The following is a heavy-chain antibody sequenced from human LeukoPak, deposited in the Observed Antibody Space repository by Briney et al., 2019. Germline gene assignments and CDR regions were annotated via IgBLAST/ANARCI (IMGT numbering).Heavy chain of an antibody. CDR2: ISGSGSST. J-gene: IGHJ4*02. V-gene: IGHV3-23*01. D-gene: IGHD3-3*01. Sequence: PGGSLRLSCAASGFTFRVYAMTWVRQAPGKGLEWVSGISGSGSSTYSADSVKGRFTISRDNSKNTLYLQMNSLRAEDTAVYYCAHYDFWSGAIGWGQGTLVTVSS. CDR3: AHYDFWSGAIG. CDR1: GFTFRVYA.